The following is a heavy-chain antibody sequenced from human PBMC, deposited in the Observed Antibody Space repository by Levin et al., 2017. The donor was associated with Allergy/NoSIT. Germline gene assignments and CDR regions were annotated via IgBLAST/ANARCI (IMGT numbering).Heavy chain of an antibody. CDR2: ISSSSSYI. V-gene: IGHV3-21*01. D-gene: IGHD6-13*01. CDR3: ARDPYSSSWYRGEVGATRAYFDY. J-gene: IGHJ4*02. Sequence: GGSLRLSCAASGFTFSSYSMNWVRQAPGKGLEWVSSISSSSSYIYYADSVKGRFTISRDNAKNSLYLQMNSLRAEDTAVYYCARDPYSSSWYRGEVGATRAYFDYWGQGTLVTVSS. CDR1: GFTFSSYS.